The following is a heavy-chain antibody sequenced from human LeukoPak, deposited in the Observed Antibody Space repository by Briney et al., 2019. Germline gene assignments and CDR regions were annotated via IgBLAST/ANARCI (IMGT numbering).Heavy chain of an antibody. CDR2: INHSGSS. J-gene: IGHJ4*01. D-gene: IGHD6-6*01. CDR1: GGSITDYF. V-gene: IGHV4-34*01. Sequence: SETLSLTCALSGGSITDYFYNWVRQPPGKGLEWIGEINHSGSSTYNPSLKSRVIISLDTSKNQFSLKLSSVTAADTALYYCARGGSSFYGYFHFWGHGTLVTVSS. CDR3: ARGGSSFYGYFHF.